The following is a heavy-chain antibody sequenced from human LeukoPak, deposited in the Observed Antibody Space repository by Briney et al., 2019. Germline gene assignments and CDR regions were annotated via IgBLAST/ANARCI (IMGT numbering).Heavy chain of an antibody. Sequence: GGSLRLSCVASGFTFSYYTMYWVRQAPGKGLEWVSIIGISGGGIHYADSVKGRFTISRDNSKNTLYLQMNSLRAEDTAVYYCAIDPNWGVDYWGQGVLVTVSS. J-gene: IGHJ4*02. V-gene: IGHV3-23*01. D-gene: IGHD7-27*01. CDR3: AIDPNWGVDY. CDR2: IGISGGGI. CDR1: GFTFSYYT.